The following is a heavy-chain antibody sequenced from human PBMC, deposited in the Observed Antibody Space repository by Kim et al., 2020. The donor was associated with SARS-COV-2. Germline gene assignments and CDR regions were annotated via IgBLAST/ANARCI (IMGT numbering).Heavy chain of an antibody. CDR2: IKQDGSEK. Sequence: GGSLRLSCAASGFTFSSYWMSWVRQAPGKGLEWVANIKQDGSEKYYVDSVKGRFTISRDNAKNSLYLQMNSLRAEDTAVYYCARDNGYSSGRHFDYWGQGTLVTVSS. CDR3: ARDNGYSSGRHFDY. J-gene: IGHJ4*02. CDR1: GFTFSSYW. D-gene: IGHD6-19*01. V-gene: IGHV3-7*03.